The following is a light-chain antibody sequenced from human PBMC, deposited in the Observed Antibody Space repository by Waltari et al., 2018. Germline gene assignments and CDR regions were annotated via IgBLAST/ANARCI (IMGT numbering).Light chain of an antibody. V-gene: IGLV2-23*01. CDR1: RSDIGTFNF. J-gene: IGLJ2*01. CDR2: EGS. Sequence: QSALTQPASVSGAPGRSITIPCPGTRSDIGTFNFVSSYQQHPGKAPKLLIYEGSKRPSGVSNRISGSKSGNTASLTIPGLQAEDEANYYCCAYAGSSTSVVFGGGTKLTVL. CDR3: CAYAGSSTSVV.